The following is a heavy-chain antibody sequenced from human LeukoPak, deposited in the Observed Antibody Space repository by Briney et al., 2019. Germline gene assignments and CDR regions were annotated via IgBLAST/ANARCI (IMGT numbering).Heavy chain of an antibody. V-gene: IGHV4-59*01. J-gene: IGHJ6*03. CDR3: ARAAGPYYYYMDV. CDR2: IYYSGST. CDR1: GGSISRYY. Sequence: PSETLSLTCTVSGGSISRYYWSWIRQPPGKGLEWIGYIYYSGSTNYNPPLKSRVTISVDKSKNQFSLKLSSVTAADTAVYYCARAAGPYYYYMDVWGKGTTVTVSS.